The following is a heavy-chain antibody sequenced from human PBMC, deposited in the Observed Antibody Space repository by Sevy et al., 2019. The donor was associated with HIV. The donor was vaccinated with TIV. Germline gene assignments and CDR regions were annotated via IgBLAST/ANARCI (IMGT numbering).Heavy chain of an antibody. CDR2: IKQDGSQK. CDR3: ARVFSGSAPGFDY. J-gene: IGHJ4*02. CDR1: GITFSESL. D-gene: IGHD6-19*01. Sequence: GGSLRLSCASSGITFSESLMSWVRQAPGKGLEWVASIKQDGSQKYYVGSVKGRFSISRDNAKNSLYLQMNSLRGDDTALYYCARVFSGSAPGFDYWGQGTLVTVSS. V-gene: IGHV3-7*01.